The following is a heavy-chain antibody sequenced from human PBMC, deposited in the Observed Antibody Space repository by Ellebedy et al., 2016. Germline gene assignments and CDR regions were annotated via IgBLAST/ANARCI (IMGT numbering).Heavy chain of an antibody. CDR1: GFIFSDHY. J-gene: IGHJ3*02. CDR2: ISTSGNII. Sequence: GGSLRLSCAASGFIFSDHYMNWIRQAPGKGLEWISFISTSGNIIYYADSVKGRFTISRDNTKNSLYLQMNSLSTEDTAVYYCARETRPTYYYDSDGYWRAFDIWGQGTVVTVSS. CDR3: ARETRPTYYYDSDGYWRAFDI. V-gene: IGHV3-11*01. D-gene: IGHD3-22*01.